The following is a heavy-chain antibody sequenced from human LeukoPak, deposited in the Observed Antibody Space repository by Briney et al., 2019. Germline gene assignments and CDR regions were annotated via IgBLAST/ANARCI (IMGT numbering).Heavy chain of an antibody. CDR2: ISGSGGST. CDR1: GFTFSSYA. D-gene: IGHD2-21*01. J-gene: IGHJ4*02. V-gene: IGHV3-23*01. CDR3: ARGSTWGGLDY. Sequence: GGSLRLSCAASGFTFSSYAMSWVRQAPGKGLEWVSAISGSGGSTYYADSMKGRFTISRDNSKNTLYLQMNSLRADDTAVYSCARGSTWGGLDYWGQGTLVTVST.